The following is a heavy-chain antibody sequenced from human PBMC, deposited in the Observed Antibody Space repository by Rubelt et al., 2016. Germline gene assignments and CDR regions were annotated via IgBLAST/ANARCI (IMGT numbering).Heavy chain of an antibody. V-gene: IGHV1-18*01. CDR3: AGYRAVAGDIDY. CDR1: GYTFTSHG. CDR2: ISAYNGNK. J-gene: IGHJ4*02. D-gene: IGHD6-19*01. Sequence: QVQLVQSGAEVKKPGASVKVCCKASGYTFTSHGISWVRQAPGQGLEWMGWISAYNGNKNYAQKLQDSGIMTTDTSTLTAYIVLSILVSDYTAVYYCAGYRAVAGDIDYWGQGTLVTVSS.